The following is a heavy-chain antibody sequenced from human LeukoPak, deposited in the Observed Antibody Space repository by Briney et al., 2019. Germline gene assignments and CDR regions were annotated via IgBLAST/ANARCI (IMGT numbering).Heavy chain of an antibody. Sequence: ASVKVSCKASGYTFTGYYIHWVRQAPGQGLEWMGWINPNSGGTNYAQKFQGRVTMTTDTSTTTDYMELSSLRSEDTAVYYCARDNSVGDVAWWFDPWGQGTLVTVSS. CDR1: GYTFTGYY. V-gene: IGHV1-2*02. D-gene: IGHD1-26*01. J-gene: IGHJ5*02. CDR2: INPNSGGT. CDR3: ARDNSVGDVAWWFDP.